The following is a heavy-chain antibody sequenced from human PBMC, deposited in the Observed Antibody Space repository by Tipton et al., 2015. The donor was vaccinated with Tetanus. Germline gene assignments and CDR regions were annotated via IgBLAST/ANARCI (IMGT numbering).Heavy chain of an antibody. CDR2: ISGYSGQT. D-gene: IGHD1-14*01. CDR1: GYTFTSYY. CDR3: ARDADMWATRKAFDV. V-gene: IGHV1-18*04. J-gene: IGHJ3*01. Sequence: QSGPEVKKPGASVEVSCKASGYTFTSYYMHWVRQAPGQGLEWLGWISGYSGQTKYSQIVQDRVTITTDTSTNTAYLELRSLRSDDTALYFCARDADMWATRKAFDVWGQGTMVTVSS.